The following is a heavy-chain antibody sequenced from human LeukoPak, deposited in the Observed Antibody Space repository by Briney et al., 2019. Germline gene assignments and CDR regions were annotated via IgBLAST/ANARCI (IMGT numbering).Heavy chain of an antibody. D-gene: IGHD2-8*01. Sequence: ASVKVSCKASGYSFTSYGISWVRQAPGQGLEWMGWISTYNANTNYALKLQGRVTLTTDTSTSTAYMELKSLRSDDTAVYYCAREECSIGVCYPSGYWGQGILVTVSS. V-gene: IGHV1-18*01. CDR1: GYSFTSYG. CDR3: AREECSIGVCYPSGY. J-gene: IGHJ4*02. CDR2: ISTYNANT.